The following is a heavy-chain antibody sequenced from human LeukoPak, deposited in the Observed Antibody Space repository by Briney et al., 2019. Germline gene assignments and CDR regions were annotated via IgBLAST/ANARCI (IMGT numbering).Heavy chain of an antibody. D-gene: IGHD6-19*01. V-gene: IGHV3-7*03. J-gene: IGHJ4*02. CDR3: ARNVPVAGLDY. CDR2: IKNDGGKT. Sequence: GGSLRLSCSASGFTFSTYGMSWVRQAPGKGLELVSTIKNDGGKTYYADSVKGRFTISRDNAKNSLYPQMNSVRVEDTAVYYCARNVPVAGLDYWGQGTLVTVSS. CDR1: GFTFSTYG.